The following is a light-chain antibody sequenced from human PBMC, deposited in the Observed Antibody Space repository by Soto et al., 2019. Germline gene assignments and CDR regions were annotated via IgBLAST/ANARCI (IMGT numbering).Light chain of an antibody. CDR1: SSNIGAGYD. V-gene: IGLV1-40*01. CDR3: QSYDSSLYVG. CDR2: GST. J-gene: IGLJ2*01. Sequence: QSVLTQPPSVSGAPGQRVTISCTGSSSNIGAGYDVHWYQQLPGAAPKLLIYGSTNRPSGVPDRFSGSKSGTSASLAITGLQAEDEADYYCQSYDSSLYVGFGGGTKLTVL.